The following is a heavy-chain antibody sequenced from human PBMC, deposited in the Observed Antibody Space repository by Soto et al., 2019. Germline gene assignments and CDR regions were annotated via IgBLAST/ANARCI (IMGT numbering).Heavy chain of an antibody. D-gene: IGHD6-19*01. V-gene: IGHV3-23*04. J-gene: IGHJ6*02. CDR1: GFTFSSYA. Sequence: VQLVESGGGVVQPGRSLRLSCAASGFTFSSYAMDWVRQAPGKGLEWVSAISGSGGGTYYADSVKGRFTISRDNSKNTLYLQMNSLRAEDTAVYYCAEDRAVAGIGGYYGMDVWGQGTTVTVSS. CDR2: ISGSGGGT. CDR3: AEDRAVAGIGGYYGMDV.